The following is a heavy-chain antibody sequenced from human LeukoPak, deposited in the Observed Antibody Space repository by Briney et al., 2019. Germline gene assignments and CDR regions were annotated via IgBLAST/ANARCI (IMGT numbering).Heavy chain of an antibody. CDR3: ARGTLYSGWSYYFDY. J-gene: IGHJ4*02. D-gene: IGHD6-19*01. V-gene: IGHV4-4*02. Sequence: PSETLSLTCAVSGGSITNSYWWTWVRQSPGKGLEWVGEIYYSGSTNYNPSLKSRVTMSVDKSKNQFSLKLSSVTAADTAMYYCARGTLYSGWSYYFDYWGQGSQVTVSS. CDR2: IYYSGST. CDR1: GGSITNSYW.